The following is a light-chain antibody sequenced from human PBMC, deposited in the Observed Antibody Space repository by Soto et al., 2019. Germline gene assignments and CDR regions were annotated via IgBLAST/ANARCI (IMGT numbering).Light chain of an antibody. CDR1: SSDIGAYNY. J-gene: IGLJ1*01. CDR3: FSFTTDWTHV. Sequence: QSALTRPASVSGSPGQSITISCTGSSSDIGAYNYVSWFQQYPGKAPKLIISGVSNRPSGVSNRFSGSKSGTAASLTISGLQTEDEADYFCFSFTTDWTHVFGTGTKVTVL. CDR2: GVS. V-gene: IGLV2-14*01.